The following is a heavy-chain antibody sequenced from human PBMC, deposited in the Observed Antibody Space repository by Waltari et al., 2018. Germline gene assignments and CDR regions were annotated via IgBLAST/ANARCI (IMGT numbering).Heavy chain of an antibody. CDR2: IRDDGSNK. D-gene: IGHD6-13*01. Sequence: QVQLVESGGGVVQPGGSLRLSCAASGFTFSSYGMPWVRQAPGKGLGWVAFIRDDGSNKYYADSVKGRFTISRDNSKDSLYLQMNSLRAEDAAVYYCARDLHSSSWYYYYYYMDVLGKGTTVTVAS. V-gene: IGHV3-30*02. CDR3: ARDLHSSSWYYYYYYMDV. CDR1: GFTFSSYG. J-gene: IGHJ6*03.